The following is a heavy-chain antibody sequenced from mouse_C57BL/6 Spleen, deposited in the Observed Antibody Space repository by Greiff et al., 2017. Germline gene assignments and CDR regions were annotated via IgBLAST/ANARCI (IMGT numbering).Heavy chain of an antibody. D-gene: IGHD1-1*01. CDR1: GYTFTSYW. CDR2: IYPGNSDT. Sequence: EVQLQESGTVLARPGASVKMSCKTSGYTFTSYWMHWVKQRPGQGLEWIGAIYPGNSDTSYNQKFKGKAKLTAVTSASTAYMELSSLTNEDSAVYYCTRYITTVVASSDYWGQGTTLTVSS. CDR3: TRYITTVVASSDY. V-gene: IGHV1-5*01. J-gene: IGHJ2*01.